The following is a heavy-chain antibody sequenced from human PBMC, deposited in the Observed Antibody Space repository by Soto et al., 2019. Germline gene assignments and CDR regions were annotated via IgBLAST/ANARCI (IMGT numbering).Heavy chain of an antibody. V-gene: IGHV4-39*01. CDR2: IYYSGST. J-gene: IGHJ4*02. Sequence: SETLSLTCTVSGGSISSSSYYWGWIRQPPGKGLEWIGSIYYSGSTYYNPSLKSRVTISVDTSKNQFSLKLSSVTAADTAVYYCARHGRQLRFLEWLPYYFDYWGQGTLVTVSS. CDR1: GGSISSSSYY. D-gene: IGHD3-3*01. CDR3: ARHGRQLRFLEWLPYYFDY.